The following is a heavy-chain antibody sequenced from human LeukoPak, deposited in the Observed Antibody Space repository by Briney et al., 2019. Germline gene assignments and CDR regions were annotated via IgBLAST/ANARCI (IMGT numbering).Heavy chain of an antibody. CDR1: GFTFSSYS. V-gene: IGHV3-21*01. J-gene: IGHJ4*02. Sequence: GGSLRLSCAASGFTFSSYSMNWVRQAPGKGLEWVSFIRSSSNCIYYADSVKGRFTISRDNAKNSLYLQMNSLRAEDTAVYYCARDLIAAAGRYYFDYWGQGTLVTVSS. CDR3: ARDLIAAAGRYYFDY. CDR2: IRSSSNCI. D-gene: IGHD6-13*01.